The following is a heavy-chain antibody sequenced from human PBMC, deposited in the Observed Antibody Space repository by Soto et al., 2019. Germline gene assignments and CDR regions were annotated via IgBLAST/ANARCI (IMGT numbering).Heavy chain of an antibody. Sequence: QVHLVQSGAEVKKPGASVRVSCKASGYTFSNYGISWVRQAPGQGLEWMGWISAYSGKTNYAQSLQVRVTMTTDTSTNTAYMELWSLTSDDKAVYYCARTGELRLDSWGQGTLVTVSS. CDR2: ISAYSGKT. CDR1: GYTFSNYG. J-gene: IGHJ4*02. D-gene: IGHD1-7*01. CDR3: ARTGELRLDS. V-gene: IGHV1-18*01.